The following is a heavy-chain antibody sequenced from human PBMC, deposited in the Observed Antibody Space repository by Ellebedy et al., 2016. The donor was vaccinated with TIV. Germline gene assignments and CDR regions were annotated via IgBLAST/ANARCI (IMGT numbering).Heavy chain of an antibody. D-gene: IGHD3-10*01. CDR3: SRAEGGVHPMVRGWLDY. J-gene: IGHJ4*02. Sequence: MPSETLSLTCAVSGGSISSSNWWSWVRQPPGKGLEWIGEIYHSGSTNYNPSLKSRVTLSVDKSKNKFSLKPSSVTAADTAVYYCSRAEGGVHPMVRGWLDYWGQGTLVTVSS. CDR2: IYHSGST. CDR1: GGSISSSNW. V-gene: IGHV4-4*02.